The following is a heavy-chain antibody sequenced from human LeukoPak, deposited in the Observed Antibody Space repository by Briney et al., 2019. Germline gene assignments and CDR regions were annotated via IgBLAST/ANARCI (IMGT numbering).Heavy chain of an antibody. CDR2: ISYDGSNK. D-gene: IGHD2-2*02. Sequence: PGGSLRLSCAASGFTFSSYAMHWVRQAPGKGLEWVAVISYDGSNKYYADSVKGRFTISRDNAKNSLYLQMNSLRAEDTAVYYCARVNRLVVVPAAIPGGDYWGQGTLVTVSS. CDR3: ARVNRLVVVPAAIPGGDY. CDR1: GFTFSSYA. V-gene: IGHV3-30-3*01. J-gene: IGHJ4*02.